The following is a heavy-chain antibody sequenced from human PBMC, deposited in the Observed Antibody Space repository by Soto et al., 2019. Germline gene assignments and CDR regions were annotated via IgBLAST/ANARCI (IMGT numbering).Heavy chain of an antibody. D-gene: IGHD2-21*02. J-gene: IGHJ4*02. V-gene: IGHV1-69*01. CDR1: GGTFSNYP. Sequence: GQLVQSGAEVKKPGSSVKVSCKASGGTFSNYPFIWVRQAPGQGLDWMGGIIPIFGTTDYVQRFQGRVTITADESTNTAYMELSSLRSDDTAVYYCARGLYCGGGCYSHFDYWGQGTLVTVSS. CDR3: ARGLYCGGGCYSHFDY. CDR2: IIPIFGTT.